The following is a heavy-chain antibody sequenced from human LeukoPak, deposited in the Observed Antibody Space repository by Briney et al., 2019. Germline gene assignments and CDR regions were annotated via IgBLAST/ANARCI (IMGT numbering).Heavy chain of an antibody. CDR1: GYTFTSYA. D-gene: IGHD4-17*01. V-gene: IGHV7-4-1*02. CDR2: INTNTGNP. Sequence: ASVKVSCKASGYTFTSYAMNWVRQAPGQGLEWMGWINTNTGNPTYAQGFTGRFVFSLDTSVSTTYLQISSPKAEDTAVYYCARGPFDYGDYRPNYYYYYGMDVWGQGTTVTVSS. J-gene: IGHJ6*02. CDR3: ARGPFDYGDYRPNYYYYYGMDV.